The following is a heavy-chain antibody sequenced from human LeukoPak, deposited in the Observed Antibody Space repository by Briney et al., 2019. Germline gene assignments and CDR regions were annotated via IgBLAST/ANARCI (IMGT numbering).Heavy chain of an antibody. D-gene: IGHD3-10*01. Sequence: SETLSLTCAVYGGSFSGYYWSWIRQPPGKGLEWIGEINHSGSTNYNPSLKSRVTISVETSKNQFSLKLSSVTAADTAVYYCALIITEYFQHWGQGTLVTVSS. V-gene: IGHV4-34*01. CDR3: ALIITEYFQH. CDR2: INHSGST. CDR1: GGSFSGYY. J-gene: IGHJ1*01.